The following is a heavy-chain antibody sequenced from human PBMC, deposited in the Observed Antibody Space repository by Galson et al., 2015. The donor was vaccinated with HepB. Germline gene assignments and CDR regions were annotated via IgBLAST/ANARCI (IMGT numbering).Heavy chain of an antibody. CDR3: LNNMDV. V-gene: IGHV3-7*03. D-gene: IGHD1/OR15-1a*01. J-gene: IGHJ6*02. CDR2: INQDGSQK. Sequence: SLRLSCAASGFTFSSFWMTWVRQAPGKGLEWVANINQDGSQKYYVDSVKGRFTISRDNAKNLVHLQMNSLRAEDTAVYYCLNNMDVWGPGTTVTVSS. CDR1: GFTFSSFW.